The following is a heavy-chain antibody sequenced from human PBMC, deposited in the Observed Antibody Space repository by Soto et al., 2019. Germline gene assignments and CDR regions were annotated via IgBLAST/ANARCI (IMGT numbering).Heavy chain of an antibody. CDR1: GGTFSSYA. Sequence: QVQLVQSGAEVKKPGSSVKVSCKASGGTFSSYAISWVRQAPGQGLEWMGGIIPIFGTANYAQKFQGRVTITADESTSTAYMELSSLRSEDTAVYYCARDPGSYFGSGSYPSPYGMAVWGQGTTVTVSS. D-gene: IGHD3-10*01. CDR2: IIPIFGTA. V-gene: IGHV1-69*01. CDR3: ARDPGSYFGSGSYPSPYGMAV. J-gene: IGHJ6*02.